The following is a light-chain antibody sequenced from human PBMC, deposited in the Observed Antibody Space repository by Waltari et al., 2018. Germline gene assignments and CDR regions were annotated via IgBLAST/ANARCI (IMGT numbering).Light chain of an antibody. Sequence: DIQMTQSPSSLSASVGDRVTITCRASQSISSYLNWYQQKPGKAPKLLIYAASHLQSGVPSRFSGSGSATDFTLTISSLQPEDFATYYCQQSYSTPLYTFGQGTSLAIK. V-gene: IGKV1-39*01. CDR3: QQSYSTPLYT. CDR1: QSISSY. CDR2: AAS. J-gene: IGKJ2*01.